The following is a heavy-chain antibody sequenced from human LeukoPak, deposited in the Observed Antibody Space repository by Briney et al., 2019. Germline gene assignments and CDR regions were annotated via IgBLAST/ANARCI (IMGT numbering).Heavy chain of an antibody. J-gene: IGHJ4*02. CDR3: ARSLGGDFDY. V-gene: IGHV4-34*01. CDR1: GGSFSGYY. D-gene: IGHD3-16*01. Sequence: SETLSLTCAVYGGSFSGYYWSWNRQPPGKGLEWIGEINHSGSTNYNPSLKSRVTISVDTSKNQFSLKLSSVTAANTAVYYCARSLGGDFDYWGQGTLVTVSS. CDR2: INHSGST.